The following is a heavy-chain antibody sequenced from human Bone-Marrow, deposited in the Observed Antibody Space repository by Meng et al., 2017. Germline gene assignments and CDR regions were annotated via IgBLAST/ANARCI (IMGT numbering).Heavy chain of an antibody. CDR2: IYSGGST. V-gene: IGHV3-53*01. CDR3: ASSGYQQDY. J-gene: IGHJ4*02. CDR1: GFTVSSNY. D-gene: IGHD3-22*01. Sequence: GESLKISCAASGFTVSSNYMSWVRQAPGKGLEWVSVIYSGGSTYYADSVKGRFTISRDNSKNTLYLQMNSLRAEDTAVYYCASSGYQQDYWGQGTLVTVSS.